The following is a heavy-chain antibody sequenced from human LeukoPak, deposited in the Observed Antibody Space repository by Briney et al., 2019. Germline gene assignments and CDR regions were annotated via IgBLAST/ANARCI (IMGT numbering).Heavy chain of an antibody. J-gene: IGHJ4*02. CDR1: GYIFTRYY. Sequence: ASVKVSCKASGYIFTRYYMHWVGQAPGQGLEWMGRINPSGGSTSYAQKFQGRVTMTRATSTTTVYMELSSLRSEDTAVYYCARDLGHYDGSAIYFDDWGEGTLVTVSS. CDR3: ARDLGHYDGSAIYFDD. V-gene: IGHV1-46*01. D-gene: IGHD3-10*01. CDR2: INPSGGST.